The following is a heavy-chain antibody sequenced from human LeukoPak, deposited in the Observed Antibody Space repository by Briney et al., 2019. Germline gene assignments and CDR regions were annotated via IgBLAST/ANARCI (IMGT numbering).Heavy chain of an antibody. Sequence: PGGSLRLSCAASGFTFSSYWMSWVRQAPGKGLEWVANIKQDGSEKYYVDSVKGRFTISRDNAKNSLYLQLNSLRAEDTAVYYCARRQLWSESPFDYWGQGTLVTVSS. D-gene: IGHD5-18*01. CDR1: GFTFSSYW. V-gene: IGHV3-7*01. J-gene: IGHJ4*02. CDR2: IKQDGSEK. CDR3: ARRQLWSESPFDY.